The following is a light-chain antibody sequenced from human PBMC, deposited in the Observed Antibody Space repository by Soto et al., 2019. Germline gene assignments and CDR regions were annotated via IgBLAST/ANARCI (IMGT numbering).Light chain of an antibody. Sequence: QSALTQPASVSGSPGQSITISCTGTSSAVGCYKYVSWYQQHPDKAPKLIIFEFSNRPSGISSRFSGSKSGNTASLTISGLQAEDEADYYCASYTSSSTSVIFGRGTKLTVL. CDR3: ASYTSSSTSVI. V-gene: IGLV2-14*01. CDR1: SSAVGCYKY. CDR2: EFS. J-gene: IGLJ2*01.